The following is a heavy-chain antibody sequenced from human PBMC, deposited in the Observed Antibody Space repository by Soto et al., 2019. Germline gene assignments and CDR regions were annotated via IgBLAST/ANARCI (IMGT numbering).Heavy chain of an antibody. V-gene: IGHV3-33*01. CDR1: GFTFSSYG. CDR2: IWYDGSNK. CDR3: ARDALLRLRYYFDY. D-gene: IGHD1-26*01. Sequence: QVQLVESGGGVVQPGRSLRLSCAASGFTFSSYGMHWVRQAPGKGLEWVAVIWYDGSNKYYADSVKGRFTISRDNSKNTLYLQMNSLRAEDTAVYYCARDALLRLRYYFDYWGQGTLVTVSS. J-gene: IGHJ4*02.